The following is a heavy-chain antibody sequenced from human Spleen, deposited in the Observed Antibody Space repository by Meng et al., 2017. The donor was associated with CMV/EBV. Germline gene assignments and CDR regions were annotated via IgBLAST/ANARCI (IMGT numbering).Heavy chain of an antibody. CDR3: ARHGSGGNYFDY. CDR2: ISAYNGNT. Sequence: ASVKVSCKASGGTFSTYAINWVRQAPGQGLEWMGWISAYNGNTNYAQKFQGRVTMTTDTSTSTAYMELRSLRSDDTAVYYCARHGSGGNYFDYWGQGTLVTVSS. J-gene: IGHJ4*02. D-gene: IGHD6-19*01. CDR1: GGTFSTYA. V-gene: IGHV1-18*04.